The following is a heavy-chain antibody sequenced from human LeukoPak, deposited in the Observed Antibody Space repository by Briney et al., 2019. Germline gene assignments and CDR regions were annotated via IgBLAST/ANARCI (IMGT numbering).Heavy chain of an antibody. J-gene: IGHJ2*01. V-gene: IGHV4-30-2*01. Sequence: PSETLSLTCAVSGGSISSGGYSWSWIRQPPGKGLEWIGYIYHSGSTYYNPSLKSRVTISVDTSKNQFSLKLSSVTAADTAVYYCARVGDYGGSRYWYFDLWGRGTLVTVSS. CDR3: ARVGDYGGSRYWYFDL. D-gene: IGHD4-23*01. CDR2: IYHSGST. CDR1: GGSISSGGYS.